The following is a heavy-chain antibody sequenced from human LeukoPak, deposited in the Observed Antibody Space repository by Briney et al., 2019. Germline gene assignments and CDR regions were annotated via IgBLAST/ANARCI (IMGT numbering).Heavy chain of an antibody. Sequence: GGSLRLSCAASGFTFSSYSMNWVRQAPGKGLEWVSSISSSSSYIYYADSVKGRFTISRDNAKNSLYLQMNSLRAEDTAVYYCARWGRSYGYSYYFDYWGQGTLVTVSS. D-gene: IGHD5-18*01. CDR3: ARWGRSYGYSYYFDY. CDR1: GFTFSSYS. V-gene: IGHV3-21*01. CDR2: ISSSSSYI. J-gene: IGHJ4*02.